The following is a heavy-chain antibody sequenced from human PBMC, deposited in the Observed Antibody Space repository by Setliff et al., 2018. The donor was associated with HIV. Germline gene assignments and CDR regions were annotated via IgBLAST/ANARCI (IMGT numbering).Heavy chain of an antibody. V-gene: IGHV1-24*01. D-gene: IGHD3-22*01. CDR3: ATIRAYYYDSSGQEYFQY. Sequence: EASVKVSCKVSGYSLTDLSIHWVRQAPGKGLEWVGGFDPEDGETVYAQKLQGRVTMTEDTSTDSAYMELSSLRSEDTAMYYCATIRAYYYDSSGQEYFQYWGHGTLVTVSS. CDR1: GYSLTDLS. J-gene: IGHJ1*01. CDR2: FDPEDGET.